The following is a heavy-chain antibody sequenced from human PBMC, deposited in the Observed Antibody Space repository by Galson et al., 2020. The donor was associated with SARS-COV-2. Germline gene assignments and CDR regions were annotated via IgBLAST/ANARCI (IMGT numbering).Heavy chain of an antibody. Sequence: SETLSLTCTVSGYSISSCYYWGWIRQPPGKGLEWIGSIYHSGSTYYNPSLKSRVTISVDTSKNQFFLKLSSVTAADTAVYYCARGASGSYGYYYYMVVWGKGTTVTVSS. D-gene: IGHD1-26*01. CDR1: GYSISSCYY. V-gene: IGHV4-38-2*02. CDR3: ARGASGSYGYYYYMVV. J-gene: IGHJ6*03. CDR2: IYHSGST.